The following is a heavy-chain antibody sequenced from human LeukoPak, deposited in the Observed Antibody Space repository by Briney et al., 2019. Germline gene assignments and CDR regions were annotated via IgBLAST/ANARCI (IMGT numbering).Heavy chain of an antibody. Sequence: GGSLRLSCAASGFTFSSYSVNWVRQAPGKGLEWVSSISSGSSYIYSAYYADLVKGRFTISRDSAKNSLYLQMNSLRAEDTAVYYCARGDYGGDSGYVYWGQGTLVTVSS. J-gene: IGHJ4*02. CDR1: GFTFSSYS. CDR2: ISSGSSYIYSA. V-gene: IGHV3-21*01. D-gene: IGHD4-23*01. CDR3: ARGDYGGDSGYVY.